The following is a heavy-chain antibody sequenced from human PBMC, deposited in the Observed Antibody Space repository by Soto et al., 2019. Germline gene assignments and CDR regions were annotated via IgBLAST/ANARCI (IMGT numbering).Heavy chain of an antibody. CDR1: GGSISSGGYS. Sequence: SETLSLTCAVSGGSISSGGYSWSWIRQPPGKGLEWIGYIYHSGSTYYNPSLKSRVTISVDRSKSQFSLKLSSVTAADTAVYYCARERAVYSSGWYKGNYFDYWGQGTLVTVSS. J-gene: IGHJ4*02. CDR3: ARERAVYSSGWYKGNYFDY. D-gene: IGHD6-19*01. V-gene: IGHV4-30-2*01. CDR2: IYHSGST.